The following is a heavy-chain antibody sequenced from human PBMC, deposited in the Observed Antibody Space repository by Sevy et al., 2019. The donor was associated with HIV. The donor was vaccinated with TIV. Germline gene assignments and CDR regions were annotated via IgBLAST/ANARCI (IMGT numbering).Heavy chain of an antibody. J-gene: IGHJ6*02. CDR3: ASLAHRYYYYGMDV. V-gene: IGHV3-74*01. Sequence: GGSLRLSCAASGFTFTNHWMHWVRQAPGRGLVWVSRINTDGSSTSYADSVKGRFTISRDNAKNTLYLQMNSLRAEDTAVYYCASLAHRYYYYGMDVWGQGTTVTVSS. CDR1: GFTFTNHW. CDR2: INTDGSST.